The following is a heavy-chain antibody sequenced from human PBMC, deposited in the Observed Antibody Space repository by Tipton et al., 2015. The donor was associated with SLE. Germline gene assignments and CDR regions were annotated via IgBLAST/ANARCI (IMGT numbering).Heavy chain of an antibody. J-gene: IGHJ4*02. CDR3: ATMYYYDSSGFSDY. CDR2: ISAYNGNT. CDR1: GYTFTSYG. D-gene: IGHD3-22*01. V-gene: IGHV1-18*01. Sequence: QSGPEVKKPGASVKVSCKASGYTFTSYGISWVRQAPGQGLEWMGWISAYNGNTNYAQKLQGRVTMTTDTSTSTAYMELRSPRSDDTAVYYCATMYYYDSSGFSDYWGQGTLVTVSS.